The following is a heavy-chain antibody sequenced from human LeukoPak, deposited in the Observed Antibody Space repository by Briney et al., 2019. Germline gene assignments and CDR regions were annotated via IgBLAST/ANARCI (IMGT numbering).Heavy chain of an antibody. Sequence: GGSLRLSCAASAFTLSNYWMSWVRQAPGKGLEWVANIKEDGGEIHYVDSVKGRFTISRDNAKHSLYLQMNSLRVDDTAVSYCARDRGYSTFDYWGQGTLVTVSS. CDR1: AFTLSNYW. V-gene: IGHV3-7*01. CDR2: IKEDGGEI. D-gene: IGHD4-23*01. CDR3: ARDRGYSTFDY. J-gene: IGHJ4*02.